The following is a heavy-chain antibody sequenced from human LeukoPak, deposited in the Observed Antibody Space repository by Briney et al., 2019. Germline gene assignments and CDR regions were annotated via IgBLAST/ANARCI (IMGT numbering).Heavy chain of an antibody. J-gene: IGHJ4*02. CDR2: IQSKTDGGTT. CDR3: ATFNGYSSNFYKY. D-gene: IGHD6-13*01. V-gene: IGHV3-15*05. CDR1: GFTFSSYG. Sequence: PGRSLRLSCAASGFTFSSYGMHWVRQAPGKGLEWVGRIQSKTDGGTTDYAAPVKGRFTISRDDSKNTLYLQMNSLKTEDTAVYYCATFNGYSSNFYKYWGQGTLVTVSS.